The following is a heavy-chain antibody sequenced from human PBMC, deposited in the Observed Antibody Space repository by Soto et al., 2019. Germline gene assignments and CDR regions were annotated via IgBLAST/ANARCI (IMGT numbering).Heavy chain of an antibody. Sequence: QVHLQESGPGLVKPSETLSLTCTVSGGSISSDYWTWVRQPPGKGLEWIGYRYYSGTAKYNSSLKSRVTISVDTSKNQFYLKLSFVTVADTAVYYCARLSVADWFDPWGQGIQVTVSS. V-gene: IGHV4-59*01. J-gene: IGHJ5*02. D-gene: IGHD2-15*01. CDR2: RYYSGTA. CDR3: ARLSVADWFDP. CDR1: GGSISSDY.